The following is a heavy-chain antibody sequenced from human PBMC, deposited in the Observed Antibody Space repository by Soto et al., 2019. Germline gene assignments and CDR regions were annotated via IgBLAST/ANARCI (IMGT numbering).Heavy chain of an antibody. J-gene: IGHJ4*02. Sequence: GGSLRLSCAASGFTFSSYAMHWVRQAPGKGLEWVAVISYDGSNKYYADSVKGRFTISRDNSKNTLYLQMNSLRAEDTAVYYCARLYCSGGSCYNRGFYMPHDYWGQGTLVTVSS. D-gene: IGHD2-15*01. CDR3: ARLYCSGGSCYNRGFYMPHDY. CDR2: ISYDGSNK. CDR1: GFTFSSYA. V-gene: IGHV3-30*04.